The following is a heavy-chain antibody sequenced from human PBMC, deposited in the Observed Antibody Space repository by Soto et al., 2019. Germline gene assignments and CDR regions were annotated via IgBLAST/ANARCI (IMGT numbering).Heavy chain of an antibody. CDR1: GFTLINYV. Sequence: GSLRLSCAASGFTLINYVMNWVRQAPGKGLEWIGYMYNTGSTIYNPSLKSRVTISVDTSKNQFSLKLNSVTAADTAVYYCARDLWGYCGADCYPLDVWGQGTTVTVSS. CDR3: ARDLWGYCGADCYPLDV. D-gene: IGHD2-21*02. V-gene: IGHV4-59*01. CDR2: MYNTGST. J-gene: IGHJ6*02.